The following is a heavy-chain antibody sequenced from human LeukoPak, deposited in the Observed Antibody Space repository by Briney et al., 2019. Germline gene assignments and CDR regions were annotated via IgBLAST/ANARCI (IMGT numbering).Heavy chain of an antibody. D-gene: IGHD6-13*01. J-gene: IGHJ4*02. CDR2: ISSSSSYI. CDR3: ARDLLGISSSLGY. CDR1: GFTFSSYS. Sequence: GGSLRLSCAASGFTFSSYSMNWVRQAPGKGLEWVSSISSSSSYIYYADSVKGRFTISRDNAKNSPYLQMNSLRAEDTAVYYCARDLLGISSSLGYWGQGTLVTVSS. V-gene: IGHV3-21*01.